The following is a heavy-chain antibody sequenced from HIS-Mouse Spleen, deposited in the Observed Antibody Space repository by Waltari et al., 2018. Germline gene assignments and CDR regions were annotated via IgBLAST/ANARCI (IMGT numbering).Heavy chain of an antibody. CDR3: ARVPGDYSGAFDI. V-gene: IGHV4-39*07. CDR2: IYYSGST. CDR1: GGSISISSYY. Sequence: QLQLQESGPGLVKPSETLSLTCPGSGGSISISSYYWGWIRQPPGKGLEWIGSIYYSGSTYYNPSLKSRVTISVDTSKNQFSLKLSAVTAADTAVYYCARVPGDYSGAFDIWGQGTMVTVSS. J-gene: IGHJ3*02. D-gene: IGHD4-17*01.